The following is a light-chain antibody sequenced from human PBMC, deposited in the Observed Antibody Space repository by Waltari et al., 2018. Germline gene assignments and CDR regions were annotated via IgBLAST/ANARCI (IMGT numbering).Light chain of an antibody. CDR2: RNT. CDR3: QSADDSGNNVL. V-gene: IGLV3-25*03. J-gene: IGLJ2*01. CDR1: ELTDKY. Sequence: SPGLTQPPSVSVSPGQTAKITCSGSELTDKYIYWFQQKSGQAPVVVIRRNTGRPSGIPERFSASDSGTTGTLVISGVEAEDEADYYCQSADDSGNNVLFGGGTKLTVL.